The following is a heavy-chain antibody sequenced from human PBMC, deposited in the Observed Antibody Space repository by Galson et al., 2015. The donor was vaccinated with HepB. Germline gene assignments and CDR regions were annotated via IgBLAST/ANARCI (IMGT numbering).Heavy chain of an antibody. D-gene: IGHD4-23*01. CDR2: ISGSSDYI. CDR3: ARIVDQGGKGRYFDR. Sequence: SLRLSCAATGFTFHHYAMHWVRQAPGKGLEWVSGISGSSDYIVYAESVRGRFTISRDNAKNSLYLQMNSLRPEDTALYYCARIVDQGGKGRYFDRWGRGTLVTVSS. V-gene: IGHV3-9*01. J-gene: IGHJ2*01. CDR1: GFTFHHYA.